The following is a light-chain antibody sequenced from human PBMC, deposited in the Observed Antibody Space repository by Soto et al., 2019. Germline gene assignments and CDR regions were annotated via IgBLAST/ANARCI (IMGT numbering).Light chain of an antibody. Sequence: QSVLTQPPSVSAALGQKVTMSCSGSSSNIGGNSVSWYQQLPGTAPKLLIYDDNKRPSGIPDRFSGSKSGTSATLGITGFQTGDEADYYCGSWDSSLSAYVFGTGTKV. V-gene: IGLV1-51*01. CDR3: GSWDSSLSAYV. CDR1: SSNIGGNS. CDR2: DDN. J-gene: IGLJ1*01.